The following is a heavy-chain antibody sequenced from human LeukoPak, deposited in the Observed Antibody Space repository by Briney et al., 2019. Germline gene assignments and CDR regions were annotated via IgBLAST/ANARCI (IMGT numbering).Heavy chain of an antibody. Sequence: GSLRLSCAASGFTFSSYAMSCVRQAPGKRVEWVSAISGSSGSTYYADSVKGRFTISRDNSKNTLYLQMNSLRAEDTAVYYCAASLPNIVVVPATKGPFGYWGQGTLVTVSS. CDR2: ISGSSGST. D-gene: IGHD2-2*01. J-gene: IGHJ4*02. CDR1: GFTFSSYA. CDR3: AASLPNIVVVPATKGPFGY. V-gene: IGHV3-23*01.